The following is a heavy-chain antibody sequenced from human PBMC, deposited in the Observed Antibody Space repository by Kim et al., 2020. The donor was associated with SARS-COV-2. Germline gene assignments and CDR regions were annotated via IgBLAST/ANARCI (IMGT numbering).Heavy chain of an antibody. CDR1: GGTFSSYA. CDR3: ARAMATGTTEWGAFDI. J-gene: IGHJ3*02. V-gene: IGHV1-69*13. CDR2: IIPIFGTA. D-gene: IGHD1-1*01. Sequence: SVKVSCKASGGTFSSYAISWVRQAPGQGLEWMGGIIPIFGTANYAQKFQGRVTITADESTSTAYMELSSLRSEDTAVYYCARAMATGTTEWGAFDIWGQGTMVTVSS.